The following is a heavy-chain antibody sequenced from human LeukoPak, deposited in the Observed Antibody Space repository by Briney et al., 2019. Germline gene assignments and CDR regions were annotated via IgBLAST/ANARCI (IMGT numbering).Heavy chain of an antibody. CDR1: GYTFTSYY. V-gene: IGHV1-46*01. CDR3: ARLRYYDSSGYYGFDP. CDR2: INPSGGST. J-gene: IGHJ5*02. D-gene: IGHD3-22*01. Sequence: ASVKVSCKASGYTFTSYYMHWVRQAPGQGLEWMGIINPSGGSTSYAQKFQGRVTMTRDTSTSTVYMELSSLRSEDTAVHYCARLRYYDSSGYYGFDPWGQGTLVTVSS.